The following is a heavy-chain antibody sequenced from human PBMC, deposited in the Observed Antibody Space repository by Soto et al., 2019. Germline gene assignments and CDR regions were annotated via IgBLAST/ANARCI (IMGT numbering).Heavy chain of an antibody. CDR1: GGTFSSYA. CDR2: IIPIFGTA. D-gene: IGHD5-18*01. Sequence: QVQLVQSGAEVKKSGSSVKVSCKASGGTFSSYAISWVRQAPGQGLEWMGGIIPIFGTANYAQKFQGRVTITADESTSTAYMELSSLRSEDTAVYYCARSGYSYRTYGYFDYWGQGTLVTVSS. J-gene: IGHJ4*02. CDR3: ARSGYSYRTYGYFDY. V-gene: IGHV1-69*01.